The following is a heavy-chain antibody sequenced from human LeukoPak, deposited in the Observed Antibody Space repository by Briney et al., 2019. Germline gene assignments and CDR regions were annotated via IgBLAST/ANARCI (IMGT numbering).Heavy chain of an antibody. D-gene: IGHD3-16*01. V-gene: IGHV1-18*01. CDR3: ARAMITFGGVIPLDY. Sequence: GASVKVSCKASGYTFTSYGISWVRQAPGQGLEWMGWISAYNGNTNYAQKLQGRVTMTTDTSTSTAYMELRSLRSDDTAVYYCARAMITFGGVIPLDYWGQGTLVTVSS. CDR2: ISAYNGNT. CDR1: GYTFTSYG. J-gene: IGHJ4*02.